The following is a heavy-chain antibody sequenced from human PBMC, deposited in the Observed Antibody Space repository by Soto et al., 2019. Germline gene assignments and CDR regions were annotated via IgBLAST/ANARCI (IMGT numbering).Heavy chain of an antibody. CDR2: ISGSGGST. Sequence: PGGSLRLSCAASGFTFSSYAMSWVRQAPGKGLEWVSAISGSGGSTYYADSVKGRFTISRDNSKNTLYLQMNSLRAEDTAVYYCAKGRADITMIFRNWFDPWGQGTLVTVSS. CDR1: GFTFSSYA. J-gene: IGHJ5*02. CDR3: AKGRADITMIFRNWFDP. D-gene: IGHD3-22*01. V-gene: IGHV3-23*01.